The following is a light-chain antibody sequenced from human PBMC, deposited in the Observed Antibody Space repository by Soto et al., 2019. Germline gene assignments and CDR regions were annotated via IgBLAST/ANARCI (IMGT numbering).Light chain of an antibody. CDR2: EVS. J-gene: IGLJ1*01. CDR1: SSDVGSYNY. Sequence: QSVLTQPASVSGSPGQSITTSCTGTSSDVGSYNYVSRYQLHPGKAPKLMIYEVSNRPSGVSNRFSGSKSGDTASLTISGLQAEDEADYYCSSYTNRTTLYVFGTGTKVTVL. CDR3: SSYTNRTTLYV. V-gene: IGLV2-14*01.